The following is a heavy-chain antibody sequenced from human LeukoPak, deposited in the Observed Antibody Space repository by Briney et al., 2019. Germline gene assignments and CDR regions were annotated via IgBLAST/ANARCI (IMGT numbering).Heavy chain of an antibody. Sequence: GGSLRRSCAASGFAFSNYAMSWVRQAPGKGLEWVSALSGSGNNTYYADSVKGRFTISRDNSKNTLYLQMNSLRAEDTAVYYCARDRVLRFLEGPYYMDVWGKGTTVTVSS. CDR2: LSGSGNNT. J-gene: IGHJ6*03. CDR3: ARDRVLRFLEGPYYMDV. V-gene: IGHV3-23*01. D-gene: IGHD3-3*01. CDR1: GFAFSNYA.